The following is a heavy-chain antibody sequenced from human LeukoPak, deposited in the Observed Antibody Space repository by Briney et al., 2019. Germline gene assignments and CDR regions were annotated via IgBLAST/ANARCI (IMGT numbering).Heavy chain of an antibody. CDR2: ISGSGGST. CDR1: GFTFSSYG. V-gene: IGHV3-23*01. CDR3: ARGRNYGSGSYVFDY. J-gene: IGHJ4*02. Sequence: PGGSLRLSCAASGFTFSSYGMSWVRQAPGKGLEWVSAISGSGGSTYYADSVKGRFTISRDNSKNSVYLQMNSLRAEDTAVYYCARGRNYGSGSYVFDYWGQGTLVTVSS. D-gene: IGHD3-10*01.